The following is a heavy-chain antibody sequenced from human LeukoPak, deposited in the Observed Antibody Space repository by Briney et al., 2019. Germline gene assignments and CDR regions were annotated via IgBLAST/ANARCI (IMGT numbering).Heavy chain of an antibody. J-gene: IGHJ4*02. V-gene: IGHV4-61*08. Sequence: SETLSLTCTVSGGSISSGGYSWSWIRQPPGKGLEWIGYIHYSGSTNYNPSLKSRVTISIDASKNQFSLKLTSVTAADTAVYYCARSGSITVSGSLPYWGQGTLVTVSS. CDR1: GGSISSGGYS. D-gene: IGHD6-19*01. CDR2: IHYSGST. CDR3: ARSGSITVSGSLPY.